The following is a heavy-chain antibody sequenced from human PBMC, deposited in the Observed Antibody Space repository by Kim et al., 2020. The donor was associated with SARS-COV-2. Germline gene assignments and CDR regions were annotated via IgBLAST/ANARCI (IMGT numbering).Heavy chain of an antibody. CDR1: GGSISSSSYY. CDR2: IYYSGST. V-gene: IGHV4-39*07. D-gene: IGHD6-13*01. CDR3: ASGAQQLVLFDYYYYGMDV. Sequence: SETLSLTCTVSGGSISSSSYYWGWIRQPPGKGLEWIGSIYYSGSTYYNPSLKSRVTISVDTSKNQFSLKLSSVTAADTAVYYCASGAQQLVLFDYYYYGMDVWGQVIAVTVSS. J-gene: IGHJ6*02.